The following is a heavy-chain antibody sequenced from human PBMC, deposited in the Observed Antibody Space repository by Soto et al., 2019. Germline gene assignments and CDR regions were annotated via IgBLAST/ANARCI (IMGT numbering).Heavy chain of an antibody. Sequence: QVQLVESGGGVVQPGRSLRLSCAASGFTFSNYGMHWVRQAPGKGLEWVAVISYHGSDKYYADSVKGRFTISRDNSKYTLYLQMDSLRAEDTAVYYCAKDHLTTTVTTVGYWGQGTLVTVSS. CDR2: ISYHGSDK. J-gene: IGHJ4*02. CDR1: GFTFSNYG. CDR3: AKDHLTTTVTTVGY. V-gene: IGHV3-30*18. D-gene: IGHD4-17*01.